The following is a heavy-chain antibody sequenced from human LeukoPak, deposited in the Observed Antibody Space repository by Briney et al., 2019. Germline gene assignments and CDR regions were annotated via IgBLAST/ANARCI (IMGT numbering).Heavy chain of an antibody. V-gene: IGHV1-18*01. D-gene: IGHD6-13*01. J-gene: IGHJ6*03. Sequence: ASVKVSCKASGYTFTSYGISWVRQAPGQGLEWMGWISAYNGNTNYAQKLQGRVTMTTDTSTSTAYMELRSLRSDDTAVYYCVREQQLVSHYHYYYYMDVWGKGTTVTISS. CDR2: ISAYNGNT. CDR1: GYTFTSYG. CDR3: VREQQLVSHYHYYYYMDV.